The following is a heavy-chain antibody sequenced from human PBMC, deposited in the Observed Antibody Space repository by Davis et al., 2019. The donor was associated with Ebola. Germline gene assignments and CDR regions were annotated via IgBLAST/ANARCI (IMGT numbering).Heavy chain of an antibody. J-gene: IGHJ6*04. CDR1: GGSISSYY. CDR2: IYYSGST. CDR3: ARGPDSSSREPHQHYGMDV. Sequence: GSLRLSCTVSGGSISSYYWSWIRQPPGKGLEWTGYIYYSGSTNYNPSLKSRVTISVDTSKNQFSLKLSSLTAADTAVDYCARGPDSSSREPHQHYGMDVWGKGTTVTVSS. V-gene: IGHV4-59*01. D-gene: IGHD6-13*01.